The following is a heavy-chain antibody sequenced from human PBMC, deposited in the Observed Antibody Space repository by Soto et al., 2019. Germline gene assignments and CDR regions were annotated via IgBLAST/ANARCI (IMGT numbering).Heavy chain of an antibody. J-gene: IGHJ4*02. CDR2: IWSASNI. D-gene: IGHD6-13*01. CDR3: VRDYSVGFDY. V-gene: IGHV3-48*02. Sequence: EVQLVESGGGLAQPGGSLRLSCAASGFTFSSYSVNWVRQAPGKGLEWVSNIWSASNINYAASVKGRFTVSRDNAKETRSLQTNVLREQDTAVYYCVRDYSVGFDYWGQGNLVTVSS. CDR1: GFTFSSYS.